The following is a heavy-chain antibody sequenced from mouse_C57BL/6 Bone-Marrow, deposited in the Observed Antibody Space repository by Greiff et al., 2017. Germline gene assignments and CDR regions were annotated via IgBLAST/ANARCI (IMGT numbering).Heavy chain of an antibody. V-gene: IGHV5-6*01. CDR2: ISSGGSYT. D-gene: IGHD3-2*02. Sequence: EVKLVESGGDLVKPGGSLKLSCAASGFTFSSYGMSWVRQTPDKRLEWVATISSGGSYTYYPDSVKGRFTIARDNAKNTLYLQMSSLKSEDTAMNYCARHELRLPFAYWGQGTLVTVSA. CDR3: ARHELRLPFAY. CDR1: GFTFSSYG. J-gene: IGHJ3*01.